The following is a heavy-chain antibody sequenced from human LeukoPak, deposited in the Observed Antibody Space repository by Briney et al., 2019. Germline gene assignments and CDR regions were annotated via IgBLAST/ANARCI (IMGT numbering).Heavy chain of an antibody. CDR2: IIPIFGTA. Sequence: ASVKVSCKASGGTFSSYAISWVRQAPGQGLEWMGGIIPIFGTANYAQKFQGRVTITADKSTSTAYMELSSLRSEDTAVYYCARAYYYGSGSFDYWGQGTLVTVSS. CDR1: GGTFSSYA. D-gene: IGHD3-10*01. CDR3: ARAYYYGSGSFDY. V-gene: IGHV1-69*06. J-gene: IGHJ4*02.